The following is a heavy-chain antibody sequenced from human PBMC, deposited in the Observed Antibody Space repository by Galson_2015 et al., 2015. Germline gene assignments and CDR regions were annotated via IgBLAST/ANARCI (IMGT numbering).Heavy chain of an antibody. CDR3: AASPRRVVVVVTSKDWYFDI. D-gene: IGHD2-15*01. J-gene: IGHJ2*01. V-gene: IGHV4-4*02. Sequence: SETLSLTCAVSGGSISSSNWWSWVLQPPGKGLEWIGDIFHSGNTNYNPSLKSRVIISVDKSKKEFSLNVNSMTAADTAVYYCAASPRRVVVVVTSKDWYFDIWGRGTLVTVSS. CDR1: GGSISSSNW. CDR2: IFHSGNT.